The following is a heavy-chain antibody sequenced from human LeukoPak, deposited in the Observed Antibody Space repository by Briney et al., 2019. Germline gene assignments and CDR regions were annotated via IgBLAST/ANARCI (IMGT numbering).Heavy chain of an antibody. J-gene: IGHJ4*02. CDR2: ISWNSGSI. Sequence: ETGGSLRLSCAASGFTFDDYAMHWVRHAPGKGLEWVSGISWNSGSIGYADSVKGRFTISRDNAKNTLYLQMNSLRAEDTAVYYCARDRAGSSSDFDYWGQGTLVTVSS. CDR3: ARDRAGSSSDFDY. V-gene: IGHV3-9*01. CDR1: GFTFDDYA. D-gene: IGHD6-13*01.